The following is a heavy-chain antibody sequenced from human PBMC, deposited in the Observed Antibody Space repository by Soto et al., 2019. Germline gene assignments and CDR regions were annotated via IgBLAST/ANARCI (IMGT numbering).Heavy chain of an antibody. D-gene: IGHD4-17*01. J-gene: IGHJ6*02. Sequence: PGGSLRLSCAASGFTFSSYAMSWVRQAPGKGLEWVSAISGSGGSTYYADSVKGRFTISRDNSKNTLYLQMNSLRAEDTAVYYCAKSLRPNYYYYYGMDVWGQGTTVTVSS. CDR2: ISGSGGST. CDR3: AKSLRPNYYYYYGMDV. CDR1: GFTFSSYA. V-gene: IGHV3-23*01.